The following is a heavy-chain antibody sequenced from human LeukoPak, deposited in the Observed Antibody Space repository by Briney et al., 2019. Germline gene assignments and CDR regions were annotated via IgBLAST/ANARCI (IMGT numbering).Heavy chain of an antibody. Sequence: GGSLRLSCAASGFPFSSYSMSWVRQAPGKGLEWVANIKPDGTTKFYVDSVKGRFTISRDNALNSLYLQMNSLRAEDTAIYYCARSIPYGTTWYGRSDYWGQGTLVTVSS. CDR2: IKPDGTTK. CDR3: ARSIPYGTTWYGRSDY. J-gene: IGHJ4*02. D-gene: IGHD6-13*01. CDR1: GFPFSSYS. V-gene: IGHV3-7*03.